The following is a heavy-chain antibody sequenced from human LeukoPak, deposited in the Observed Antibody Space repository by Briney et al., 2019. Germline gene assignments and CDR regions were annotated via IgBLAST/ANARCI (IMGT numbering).Heavy chain of an antibody. CDR1: GGSITGYH. CDR2: IYSNEAT. J-gene: IGHJ3*02. V-gene: IGHV4-4*08. Sequence: SETLSLTRTVSGGSITGYHWGWIRQPPGKGLEWIGYIYSNEATEYKPSLKSRVTISADTSKNQFSLRLTSVTAADTAIYYCARRNDFHIWGQGTMVTVSS. CDR3: ARRNDFHI.